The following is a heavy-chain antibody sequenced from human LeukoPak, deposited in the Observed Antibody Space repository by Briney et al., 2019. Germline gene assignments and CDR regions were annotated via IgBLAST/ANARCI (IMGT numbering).Heavy chain of an antibody. CDR2: FDPEDGET. V-gene: IGHV1-24*01. Sequence: ASVKVSCKVSGYTLTELSMHWVRQAPGKGLEWMGGFDPEDGETNYAQKFQGRVTMTEDTSTDTAYMELSSLRSVDTAVYYCATVPKPYYYDSSGYLDYWGQGTLVTVSS. CDR1: GYTLTELS. CDR3: ATVPKPYYYDSSGYLDY. J-gene: IGHJ4*02. D-gene: IGHD3-22*01.